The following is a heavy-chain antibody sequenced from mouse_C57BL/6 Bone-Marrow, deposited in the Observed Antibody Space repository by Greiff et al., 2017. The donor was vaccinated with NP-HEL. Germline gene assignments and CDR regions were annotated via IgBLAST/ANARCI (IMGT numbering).Heavy chain of an antibody. J-gene: IGHJ3*01. CDR2: ISYSGST. CDR3: ARGYYGSPFAY. Sequence: EVKLVESGPGMVKPSQSLSLTCTVTGYSITSGYDWHWIRHFPGNKLEWMGYISYSGSTNYNPSLKSRISITHDTSKNHFFLKLNSVTTEDTATYYCARGYYGSPFAYWGQGTLVTVSA. CDR1: GYSITSGYD. V-gene: IGHV3-1*01. D-gene: IGHD1-1*01.